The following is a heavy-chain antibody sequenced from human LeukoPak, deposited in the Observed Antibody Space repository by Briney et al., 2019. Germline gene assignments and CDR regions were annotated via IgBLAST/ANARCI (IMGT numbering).Heavy chain of an antibody. Sequence: GRSLRLSCAASGFTFDDYAIHWVRQAPGKGLEWVSGISWNSGSIGYADSVKGRFTISRDNAKNSLYLQMNSLRAEDTALYYCATVHQGSGSYCFDYWGQGTLVTVSS. CDR2: ISWNSGSI. CDR1: GFTFDDYA. D-gene: IGHD3-10*01. J-gene: IGHJ4*02. V-gene: IGHV3-9*01. CDR3: ATVHQGSGSYCFDY.